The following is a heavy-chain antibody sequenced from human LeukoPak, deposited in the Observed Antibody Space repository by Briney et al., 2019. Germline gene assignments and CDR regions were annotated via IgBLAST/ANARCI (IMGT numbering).Heavy chain of an antibody. J-gene: IGHJ4*02. Sequence: GGSLRLSCAASGFTFSSYSMSWVRQAPGKGLEWVANIKQDGSEKNYVGSVKGRFTIARDNAKNSLYLQMNSLRAEDTAVYYCARARLHHTYGSGTNFDYWGQGTLVTVSS. V-gene: IGHV3-7*01. CDR3: ARARLHHTYGSGTNFDY. CDR1: GFTFSSYS. CDR2: IKQDGSEK. D-gene: IGHD3-10*01.